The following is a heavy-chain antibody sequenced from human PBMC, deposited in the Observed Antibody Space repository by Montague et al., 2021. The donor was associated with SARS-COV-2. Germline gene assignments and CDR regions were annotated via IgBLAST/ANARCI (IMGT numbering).Heavy chain of an antibody. CDR3: ARPGSGYSYGSGAFDS. CDR1: GGSISNSIYY. J-gene: IGHJ4*02. V-gene: IGHV4-39*01. CDR2: IYYTENT. D-gene: IGHD5-18*01. Sequence: SETLSLTCTVSGGSISNSIYYWDWIRQPPGKGLEWIGSIYYTENTYYNPSLKSRVTISIDTSKNQFSLKLSSVTAADTAVYYCARPGSGYSYGSGAFDSWGQGALRTVSS.